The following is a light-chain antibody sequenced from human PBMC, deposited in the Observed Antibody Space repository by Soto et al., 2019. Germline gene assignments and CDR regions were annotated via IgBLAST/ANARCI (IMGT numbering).Light chain of an antibody. Sequence: ETVLTQSPGTVSLSPGERATLSCTTSQNVRSNYLARYQQKPGQAPRLLIYGVFNRATGIPDRFSGSGSGTDFTLTISGLEPEDSAVYYCQHYDGSPRTFGQGTKLEI. V-gene: IGKV3-20*01. CDR1: QNVRSNY. J-gene: IGKJ2*01. CDR2: GVF. CDR3: QHYDGSPRT.